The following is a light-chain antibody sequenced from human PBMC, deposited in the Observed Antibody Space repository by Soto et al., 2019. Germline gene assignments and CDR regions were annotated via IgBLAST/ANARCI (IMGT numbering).Light chain of an antibody. CDR1: QSVSSNY. V-gene: IGKV3-20*01. J-gene: IGKJ1*01. CDR3: HHYGSSPRT. Sequence: EIVLTQSPGTQSLSPGDRATLSSRDSQSVSSNYLAWYQQKPGQAPRLLIYGAFMRATGIPDRFSASGSGTDFTLTIRRLEPEDFAMYFCHHYGSSPRTFGQGTKVEIK. CDR2: GAF.